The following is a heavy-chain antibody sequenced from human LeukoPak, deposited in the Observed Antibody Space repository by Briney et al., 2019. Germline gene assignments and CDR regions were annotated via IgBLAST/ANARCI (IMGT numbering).Heavy chain of an antibody. CDR3: AKVKTHWYFDN. V-gene: IGHV3-23*01. Sequence: GGPLRLSCAASGFPFSTNDMSWVRQAPGKGLEWVSAISGSASGGTTYEDSVKGRFTISRDNSKGTLYLQMNSLRAEDTAVYYCAKVKTHWYFDNWGRGTLVTVSS. CDR2: ISGSASGGT. CDR1: GFPFSTND. D-gene: IGHD1-1*01. J-gene: IGHJ4*02.